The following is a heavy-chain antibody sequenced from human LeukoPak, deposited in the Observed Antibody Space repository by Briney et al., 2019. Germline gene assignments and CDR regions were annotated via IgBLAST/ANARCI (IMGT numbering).Heavy chain of an antibody. CDR1: GFTFSNYE. J-gene: IGHJ4*02. CDR3: ARKYSGYDGFDY. V-gene: IGHV3-48*03. D-gene: IGHD5-12*01. Sequence: GGSLRLSCAASGFTFSNYEMNWVRQAPGKGLEWVSYISSSGSTIYYADSVKGRFTISRDNAKKSLYLQMNSLRAEDTAVYYCARKYSGYDGFDYWGQGTLVTVSS. CDR2: ISSSGSTI.